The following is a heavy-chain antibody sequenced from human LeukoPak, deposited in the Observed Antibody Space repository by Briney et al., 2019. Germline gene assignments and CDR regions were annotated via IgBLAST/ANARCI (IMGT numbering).Heavy chain of an antibody. CDR2: IWYDGSNK. Sequence: GGSLRLSCAASGFTFSSYGMHWVRQAPGKGLEWVAVIWYDGSNKYYPDSVQGRFTISRDNSKNTLYLQVNSLRAEDTAVYYCARDRSMSGWYIDLWGRGTLVTVSS. CDR1: GFTFSSYG. CDR3: ARDRSMSGWYIDL. J-gene: IGHJ2*01. V-gene: IGHV3-33*01. D-gene: IGHD2/OR15-2a*01.